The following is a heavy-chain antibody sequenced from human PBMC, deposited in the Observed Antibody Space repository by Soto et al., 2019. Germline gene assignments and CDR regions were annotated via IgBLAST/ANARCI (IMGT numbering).Heavy chain of an antibody. CDR2: IYWDDDK. Sequence: QITLKESGPPLVKPTQTLTLTCTFSGFSLSTSGVGVGWIRQPPGKALEWLALIYWDDDKRYSPSLKSRLTIPTDTSKNQVVLTMTNMDPVDTATYYCAHIHDSSGYSTFDYWGQGTLVTVSS. CDR3: AHIHDSSGYSTFDY. J-gene: IGHJ4*02. D-gene: IGHD3-22*01. CDR1: GFSLSTSGVG. V-gene: IGHV2-5*02.